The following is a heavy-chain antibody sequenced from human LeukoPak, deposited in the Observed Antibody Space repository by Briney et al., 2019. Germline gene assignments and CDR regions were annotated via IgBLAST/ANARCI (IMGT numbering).Heavy chain of an antibody. CDR1: GGSISSSSYY. J-gene: IGHJ4*02. V-gene: IGHV4-39*01. D-gene: IGHD3-9*01. CDR3: ARRHDILTGSPFDY. Sequence: SETLSLTCTVSGGSISSSSYYWGWIRQPPGKGLEWIGIIYYSGSTYYNPSLKSRVTISVDTSKNQFSLKLSSVTAADTAVYYCARRHDILTGSPFDYWGQGTLVTVSS. CDR2: IYYSGST.